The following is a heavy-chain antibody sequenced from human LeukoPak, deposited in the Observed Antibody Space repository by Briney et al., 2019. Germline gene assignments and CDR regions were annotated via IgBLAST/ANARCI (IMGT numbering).Heavy chain of an antibody. Sequence: YPSETLSLTCTVSGGSISSSSYYWGWIRQPPGKGLEWIVSIYYSGSTYYNPSLKSRVTISVDTSKNQFSLKPSSVTAADTAVYYCARDGFVVPAAEYYYYMDVWGKGTTVTVSS. CDR1: GGSISSSSYY. D-gene: IGHD2-2*01. CDR3: ARDGFVVPAAEYYYYMDV. J-gene: IGHJ6*03. V-gene: IGHV4-39*02. CDR2: IYYSGST.